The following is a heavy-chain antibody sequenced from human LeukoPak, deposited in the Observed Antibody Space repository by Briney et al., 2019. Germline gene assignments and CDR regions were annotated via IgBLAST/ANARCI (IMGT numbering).Heavy chain of an antibody. CDR2: IWYDGSNK. D-gene: IGHD6-19*01. Sequence: GGSLRLSCAASGFTFSSYGMHWVRQAPGKGLEWVAVIWYDGSNKYYADSVKGRFTISRDNSKNTLYLQMNSLRAEETAVYYCARDKEAVAVYYFDYWGQGTLVTVSS. CDR1: GFTFSSYG. V-gene: IGHV3-33*01. CDR3: ARDKEAVAVYYFDY. J-gene: IGHJ4*02.